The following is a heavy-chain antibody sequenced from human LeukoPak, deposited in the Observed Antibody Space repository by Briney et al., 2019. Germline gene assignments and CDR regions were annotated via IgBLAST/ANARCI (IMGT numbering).Heavy chain of an antibody. D-gene: IGHD5-24*01. CDR1: GFTFSNYA. V-gene: IGHV3-23*01. J-gene: IGHJ3*02. CDR2: ISGSGDDP. CDR3: AVVHVDGYKRAFDI. Sequence: GRSLRLSCAASGFTFSNYAMNWVRQAPGKGLEWVSSISGSGDDPSYADSVKGRFTISRDNSRNTLYLQMNSLRAEDTAVYYCAVVHVDGYKRAFDIWGQGTMVTVSS.